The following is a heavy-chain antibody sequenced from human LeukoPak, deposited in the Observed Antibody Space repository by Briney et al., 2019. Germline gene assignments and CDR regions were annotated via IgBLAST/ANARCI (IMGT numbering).Heavy chain of an antibody. CDR3: ARYIWGSYPTFEDY. D-gene: IGHD3-16*02. J-gene: IGHJ4*02. V-gene: IGHV4-59*01. CDR1: GGSISSYY. CDR2: IYYSGST. Sequence: SETLSLTCTVSGGSISSYYWSWIRRPPGKGLEWIGYIYYSGSTNYNPSLKSRVTISVDTSKNQFSLKLSSVTAADTAVYYCARYIWGSYPTFEDYWGQGTLVTVSS.